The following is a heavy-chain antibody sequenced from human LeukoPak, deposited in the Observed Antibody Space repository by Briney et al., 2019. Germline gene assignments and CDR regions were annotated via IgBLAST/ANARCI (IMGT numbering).Heavy chain of an antibody. CDR2: IIPIFGTA. D-gene: IGHD3-22*01. CDR3: ASSYYDSSGYYYEPYWYFDL. Sequence: GASVKVSCKASGGTFSSYAISWVRRAPGQGLEWMGGIIPIFGTANYAQKFQGRVTITADKSTSTAYMELSSLRSEDTAVYYCASSYYDSSGYYYEPYWYFDLWGRGTLVTVSS. J-gene: IGHJ2*01. CDR1: GGTFSSYA. V-gene: IGHV1-69*06.